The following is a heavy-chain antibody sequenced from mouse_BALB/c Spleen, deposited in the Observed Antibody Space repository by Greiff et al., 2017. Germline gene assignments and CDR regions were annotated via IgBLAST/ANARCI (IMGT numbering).Heavy chain of an antibody. CDR2: ISDGGSYT. V-gene: IGHV5-4*02. CDR1: GFTFSDYY. J-gene: IGHJ3*01. CDR3: ARDSYDYSY. D-gene: IGHD2-4*01. Sequence: EVKVVESGGGLVKPGGSLKLSCAASGFTFSDYYMYWVRQTPEKRLEWVATISDGGSYTYYPDSVKGRFTISRDNAKNNLYLQMSSLKSEDTAMYYCARDSYDYSYWGQGTLVTVSA.